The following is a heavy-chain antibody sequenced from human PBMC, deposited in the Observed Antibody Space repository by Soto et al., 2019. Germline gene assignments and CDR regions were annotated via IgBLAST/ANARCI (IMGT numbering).Heavy chain of an antibody. V-gene: IGHV3-30-3*01. CDR2: LSYDGANK. CDR3: AKAGPRIVARTPAVSFDP. J-gene: IGHJ5*02. D-gene: IGHD6-19*01. Sequence: GGSLRLSCAASGFTLSDYAMHWVRQAPGKGLEWVALLSYDGANKYYADSVKGRFTISRDNSKNTLYLHMNSLRAEDTALYYCAKAGPRIVARTPAVSFDPWGQGTLVTVSS. CDR1: GFTLSDYA.